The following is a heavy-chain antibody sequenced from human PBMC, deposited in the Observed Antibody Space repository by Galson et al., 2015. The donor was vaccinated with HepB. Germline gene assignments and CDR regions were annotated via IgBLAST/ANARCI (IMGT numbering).Heavy chain of an antibody. J-gene: IGHJ4*02. V-gene: IGHV3-23*01. CDR3: AKRMTSAAPGSLDY. D-gene: IGHD6-13*01. Sequence: SLRLSCAASGFTFSRHALSWVRQAPGKGLEWVSAISGSGSATYYADSVKSRFTISRDNSKSTLYLQMNSLRAEDTAVYYCAKRMTSAAPGSLDYWGQGTLVTVSS. CDR2: ISGSGSAT. CDR1: GFTFSRHA.